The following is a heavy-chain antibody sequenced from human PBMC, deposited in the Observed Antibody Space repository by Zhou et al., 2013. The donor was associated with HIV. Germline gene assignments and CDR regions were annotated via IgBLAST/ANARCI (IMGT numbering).Heavy chain of an antibody. CDR3: NRGMQQWVNDAFDI. CDR2: INPGIGST. Sequence: QVQLVQSGAEVRKPGASVRVSCKTSGYTFTDYYIHWVRQAPGQGLEWMGLINPGIGSTYYAEKFQGRITVTRDTSTNTVNMQLGTLTSEDTAVYYCNRGMQQWVNDAFDIWGQGTMVTVSS. CDR1: GYTFTDYY. V-gene: IGHV1-46*03. D-gene: IGHD6-13*01. J-gene: IGHJ3*02.